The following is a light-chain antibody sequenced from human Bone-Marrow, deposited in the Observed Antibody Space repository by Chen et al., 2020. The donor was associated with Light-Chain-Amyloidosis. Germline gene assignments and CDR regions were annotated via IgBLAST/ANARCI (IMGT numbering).Light chain of an antibody. CDR2: KDS. Sequence: SYALTQPSSVSVYPGQTARLTCSGDVLAKKYARWFQQKPGQAPVLVIYKDSERPSGIPERFSGSRSGTTVTLTISGAQVEDEADYYCYSAADNNWVFGGWTKLTVL. CDR1: VLAKKY. CDR3: YSAADNNWV. V-gene: IGLV3-27*01. J-gene: IGLJ3*02.